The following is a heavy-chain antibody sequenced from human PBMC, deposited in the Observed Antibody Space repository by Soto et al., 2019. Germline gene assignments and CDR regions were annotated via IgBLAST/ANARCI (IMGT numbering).Heavy chain of an antibody. Sequence: GGSLRLSCAASGFTFNNYALNWVRQAPGKGLEWVAIISYDGSNTYYADSVKGRFTISRDNSKNTLYLQMNSPRSEDTAVYFCARDWSQITDYSSNSWGQGTLVTVSS. CDR3: ARDWSQITDYSSNS. CDR2: ISYDGSNT. V-gene: IGHV3-30-3*01. D-gene: IGHD6-19*01. J-gene: IGHJ4*02. CDR1: GFTFNNYA.